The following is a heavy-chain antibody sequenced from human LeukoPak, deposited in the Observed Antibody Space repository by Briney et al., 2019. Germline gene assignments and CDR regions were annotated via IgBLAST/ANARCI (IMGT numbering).Heavy chain of an antibody. J-gene: IGHJ4*02. D-gene: IGHD3-10*01. CDR2: INPKSGGA. V-gene: IGHV1-2*02. Sequence: ASVKVSCKASGYTFTSYYMHWVRQAPGQGLEWMGWINPKSGGANFAQKFQGRVTMTRDTSISTAYMELSRLRSDDTAVYYCARGTGNYYGSGGKLDYWGQGTLVTVSS. CDR3: ARGTGNYYGSGGKLDY. CDR1: GYTFTSYY.